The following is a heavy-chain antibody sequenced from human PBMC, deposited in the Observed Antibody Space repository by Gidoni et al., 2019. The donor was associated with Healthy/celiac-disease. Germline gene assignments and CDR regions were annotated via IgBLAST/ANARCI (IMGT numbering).Heavy chain of an antibody. CDR2: IIPIFGTA. CDR1: GGTFSSYA. D-gene: IGHD2-2*02. CDR3: ARTFRVPAAISTGAEYFQH. V-gene: IGHV1-69*01. J-gene: IGHJ1*01. Sequence: KKPGSSVKVSCKASGGTFSSYAISWVRQAPGQGLEWMGGIIPIFGTANYAQKFQGRVTITADESTSTAYMELSSLRSEDTAVYYCARTFRVPAAISTGAEYFQHWGQGTLVTVSS.